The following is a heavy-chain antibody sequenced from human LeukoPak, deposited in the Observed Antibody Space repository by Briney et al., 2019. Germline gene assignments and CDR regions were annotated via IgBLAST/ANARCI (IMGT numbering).Heavy chain of an antibody. CDR2: IIPIFGTA. Sequence: SVKVSCKASGGTFSSYAISWVRQGPGQGLEWMGRIIPIFGTANYAQKFQGRVTITTDESTSTAYMELSSLRSENTAVYSCARDRYDILTGYYSSYYFDYRGQGTLVTVPS. CDR1: GGTFSSYA. D-gene: IGHD3-9*01. CDR3: ARDRYDILTGYYSSYYFDY. J-gene: IGHJ4*02. V-gene: IGHV1-69*05.